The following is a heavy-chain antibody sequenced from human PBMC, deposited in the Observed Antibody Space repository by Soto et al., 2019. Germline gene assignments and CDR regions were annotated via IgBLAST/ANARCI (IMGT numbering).Heavy chain of an antibody. CDR1: GGSISSYY. V-gene: IGHV4-59*01. J-gene: IGHJ4*02. D-gene: IGHD3-3*01. CDR2: IYYSGST. CDR3: WRGPPGLRFLPRTDFDY. Sequence: PSETLSLTCTVSGGSISSYYWSWIRQPPGKGLEWIGDIYYSGSTNYNPSLKSRVTISVDTSNNQFSLKLSSVTAADTAAVYCWRGPPGLRFLPRTDFDYWGQGTLVTVSS.